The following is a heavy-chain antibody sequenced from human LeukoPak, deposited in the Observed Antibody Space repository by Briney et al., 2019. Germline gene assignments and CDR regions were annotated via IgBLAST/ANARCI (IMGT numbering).Heavy chain of an antibody. CDR1: GGSVSSGSYY. CDR3: ARPLEGGAGAFDI. D-gene: IGHD2-21*01. V-gene: IGHV4-39*01. CDR2: IYYSGST. J-gene: IGHJ3*02. Sequence: SETLSLTCTVSGGSVSSGSYYWGWLRQPPGKGLEWMGSIYYSGSTYYNPSLKSRVTLSVDTSKNQFSLKLSSVTAADTAVYYCARPLEGGAGAFDIWGQGTMVTVSS.